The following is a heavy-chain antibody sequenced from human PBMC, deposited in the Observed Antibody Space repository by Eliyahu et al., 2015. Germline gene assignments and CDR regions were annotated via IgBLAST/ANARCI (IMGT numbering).Heavy chain of an antibody. D-gene: IGHD3-16*01. Sequence: QVQLQESGPGLVKPSETLSLRCTVSGGSISSDYWTWIRXPPGKGLEWXGYIACGGTTHYHASLKGRVTISVDTSKKQFSLKLTSVTTADTAVYYCAREGGIGDFEGLDHWGQGILVTVSS. CDR2: IACGGTT. CDR3: AREGGIGDFEGLDH. CDR1: GGSISSDY. J-gene: IGHJ5*02. V-gene: IGHV4-59*01.